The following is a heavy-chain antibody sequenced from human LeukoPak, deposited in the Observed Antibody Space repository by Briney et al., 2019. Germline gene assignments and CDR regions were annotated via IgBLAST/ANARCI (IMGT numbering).Heavy chain of an antibody. CDR2: VYFSGST. D-gene: IGHD3-22*01. CDR3: ARGDYSDSTGYFAY. J-gene: IGHJ4*02. V-gene: IGHV4-39*01. CDR1: GGSIGSSSQH. Sequence: PSETLSLTCTVSGGSIGSSSQHWGWIRQTPGKGLEWIGSVYFSGSTYYNPPLKSRVTISLDTSKNQFSLNLGSVTAADTAVYYCARGDYSDSTGYFAYWGQGTLVTVSS.